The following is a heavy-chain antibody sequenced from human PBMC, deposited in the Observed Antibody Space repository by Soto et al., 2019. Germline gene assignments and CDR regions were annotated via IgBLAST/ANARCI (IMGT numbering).Heavy chain of an antibody. Sequence: PGGSPRLSCAASGFTFTRYSMNWVRQVPGKGLEWVSSISSTTNYIYYGDSMKGRFTISRDNAKNSLYLEMNSLRAEDTAVYYCARESEDLTSNFDYWGQGTLVTVSS. V-gene: IGHV3-21*06. CDR2: ISSTTNYI. J-gene: IGHJ4*02. CDR1: GFTFTRYS. CDR3: ARESEDLTSNFDY.